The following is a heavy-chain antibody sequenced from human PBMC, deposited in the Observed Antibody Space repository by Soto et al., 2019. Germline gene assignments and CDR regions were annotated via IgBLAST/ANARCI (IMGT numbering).Heavy chain of an antibody. V-gene: IGHV3-66*01. CDR1: GFSVSSSY. CDR2: MHSGGTT. J-gene: IGHJ4*02. CDR3: ARDSNSRARFGY. D-gene: IGHD3-3*01. Sequence: EVQLVESGGGLVQPGGSLRLSCAGSGFSVSSSYMGWVRQAPGKGLEWISSMHSGGTTYDADSVKGRFPISRDTSKNTVYLQMNSLRVEDTAVYHCARDSNSRARFGYCGQRSLVIVSS.